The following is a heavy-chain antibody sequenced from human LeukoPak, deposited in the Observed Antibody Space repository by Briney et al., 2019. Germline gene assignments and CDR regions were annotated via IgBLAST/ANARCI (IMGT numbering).Heavy chain of an antibody. V-gene: IGHV1-69*13. CDR2: IIPIFGTA. CDR3: ARVGYCSGGSCYSRFWFDP. CDR1: GGTFSSYA. J-gene: IGHJ5*02. Sequence: ASVKVSCTASGGTFSSYAISWVRQAPGQGLEWMGGIIPIFGTANYAQKFQGRVTITADESTSTAYMELSSLRSEDTAVYYCARVGYCSGGSCYSRFWFDPWGQGTLVTVSS. D-gene: IGHD2-15*01.